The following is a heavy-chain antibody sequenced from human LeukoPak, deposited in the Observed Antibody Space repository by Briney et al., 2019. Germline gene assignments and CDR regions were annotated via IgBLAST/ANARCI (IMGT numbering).Heavy chain of an antibody. V-gene: IGHV3-43*01. CDR1: GFTFDDYS. Sequence: PGGSLRLSCAASGFTFDDYSMHWVRQAPGKGLEWVSLISWDGGSTYYADSVKGRFTISRDNSKNSLYLQMNSLRTEDTALYYCGKDIVATGAIDYWGQGTLVTVSS. CDR3: GKDIVATGAIDY. D-gene: IGHD1-1*01. J-gene: IGHJ4*02. CDR2: ISWDGGST.